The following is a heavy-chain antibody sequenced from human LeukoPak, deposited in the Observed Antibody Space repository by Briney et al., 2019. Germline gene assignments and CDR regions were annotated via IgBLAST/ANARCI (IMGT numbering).Heavy chain of an antibody. J-gene: IGHJ4*02. CDR1: GFTFSSYT. CDR3: ATTPRHYYGSGSQIDY. V-gene: IGHV3-21*01. Sequence: GGSLRLSCAASGFTFSSYTMNWVRQVPGKGLEWVSSISSSSSYIIYADSVKGRFTISRDNAKNSLYLQMNSLRAEDTAVYYCATTPRHYYGSGSQIDYWGQGTLVTVSS. CDR2: ISSSSSYI. D-gene: IGHD3-10*01.